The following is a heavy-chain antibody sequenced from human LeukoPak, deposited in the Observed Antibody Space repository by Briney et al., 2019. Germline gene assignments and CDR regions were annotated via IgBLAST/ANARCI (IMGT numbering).Heavy chain of an antibody. V-gene: IGHV3-21*01. CDR1: GFTFSSYS. CDR2: ISSSSSYI. Sequence: GGSLRLSCAASGFTFSSYSMNWVRQAPGKGLEWVSSISSSSSYIYYADSVKGRFTISRDNAKNSLYLQMNSLRAEDTAVYYCARGVTGTPDAFDIWGQGTMVTVSS. J-gene: IGHJ3*02. D-gene: IGHD1-7*01. CDR3: ARGVTGTPDAFDI.